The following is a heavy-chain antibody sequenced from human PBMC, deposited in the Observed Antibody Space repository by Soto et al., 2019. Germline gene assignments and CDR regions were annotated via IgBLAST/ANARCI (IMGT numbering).Heavy chain of an antibody. J-gene: IGHJ5*02. D-gene: IGHD2-2*01. V-gene: IGHV4-30-2*01. CDR1: GGSISSGGYS. Sequence: NLSLTCAVSGGSISSGGYSWSWIRQPPGKGLEWIGYIYHSGSTYYNPSLKSRVTISVDRSKNQFSLKLSSVTAADTAVYYCARVPDRCGQGNLVTVSS. CDR3: ARVPDR. CDR2: IYHSGST.